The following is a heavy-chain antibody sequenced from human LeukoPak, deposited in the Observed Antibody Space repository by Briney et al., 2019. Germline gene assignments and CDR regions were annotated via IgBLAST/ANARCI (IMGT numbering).Heavy chain of an antibody. CDR1: GYTFTSYA. D-gene: IGHD3-3*01. V-gene: IGHV1-2*06. CDR2: INPNSGGT. J-gene: IGHJ4*02. CDR3: ARLNYYTIFGVVTGYDY. Sequence: ASVKVSCKASGYTFTSYAMNWVRQAPGQGLEWMGRINPNSGGTNYAQKFQGRVTMTRDTSISTAYMELSRLRSDDTAVYYCARLNYYTIFGVVTGYDYWGQGTLVTVSS.